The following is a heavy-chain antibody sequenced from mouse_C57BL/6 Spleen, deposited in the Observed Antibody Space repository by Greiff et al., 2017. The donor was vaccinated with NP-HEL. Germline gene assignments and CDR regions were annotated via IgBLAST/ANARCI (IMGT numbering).Heavy chain of an antibody. CDR2: ISYDGSN. V-gene: IGHV3-6*01. D-gene: IGHD2-4*01. J-gene: IGHJ3*01. CDR3: ARDDYGEGFAY. Sequence: VQLQQSGPGLVKPSQSLSLTCSVTGYSITSGYYWNWIRQFPGNKLEWMGYISYDGSNNYNPSLKNRISITRDTSKNQFFLKLNSVTTEDTATYYCARDDYGEGFAYWGQGTLVPVSA. CDR1: GYSITSGYY.